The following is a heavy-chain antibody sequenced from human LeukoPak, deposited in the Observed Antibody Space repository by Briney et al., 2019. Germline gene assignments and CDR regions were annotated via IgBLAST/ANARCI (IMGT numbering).Heavy chain of an antibody. CDR1: GFTFSSYE. CDR3: ARGDPEEGLGIRAFDI. CDR2: ISSSGSTI. Sequence: GGSLRLSCAASGFTFSSYEMNWVRQAPGKGLEWVSYISSSGSTIYYADSVKGRFTISRDNAKNSLYLQMNSLRVKDTAAYYCARGDPEEGLGIRAFDIWGQGTMVTVSS. V-gene: IGHV3-48*03. D-gene: IGHD7-27*01. J-gene: IGHJ3*02.